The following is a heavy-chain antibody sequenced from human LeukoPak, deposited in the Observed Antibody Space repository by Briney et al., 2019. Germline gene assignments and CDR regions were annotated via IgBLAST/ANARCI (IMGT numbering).Heavy chain of an antibody. J-gene: IGHJ4*02. Sequence: GGSLKISCKGFGYSFTSYWIGWVRQLPGKGLDGMGIIYPGDSDTRYSPSFQGQVTISADKSISTAYLQRSSLKASDTAMYYCARPGSSGFYFDYWGQGTLVTVSS. CDR1: GYSFTSYW. D-gene: IGHD6-19*01. CDR3: ARPGSSGFYFDY. CDR2: IYPGDSDT. V-gene: IGHV5-51*01.